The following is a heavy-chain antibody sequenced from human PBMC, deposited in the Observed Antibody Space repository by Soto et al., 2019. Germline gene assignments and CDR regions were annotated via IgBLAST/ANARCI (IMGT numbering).Heavy chain of an antibody. V-gene: IGHV2-5*02. D-gene: IGHD3-10*01. CDR1: GFSLSTSGVG. CDR2: IYWDDDK. CDR3: SSGSRSQGYFDY. J-gene: IGHJ4*02. Sequence: QITLKESGPTLVKPTQTLTLTCTFSGFSLSTSGVGVAWIRQPPGKALEWLALIYWDDDKRYSPSLKSRLTITQDTSKNQVVLTMTNKDPVDTATYYCSSGSRSQGYFDYWGQGALVTVSS.